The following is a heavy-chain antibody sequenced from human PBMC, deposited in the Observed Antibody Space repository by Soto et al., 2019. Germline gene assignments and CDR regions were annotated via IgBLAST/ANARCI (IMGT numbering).Heavy chain of an antibody. CDR3: ARGRTVRNYADDSSDYFYFFDY. V-gene: IGHV4-59*01. J-gene: IGHJ4*02. D-gene: IGHD3-22*01. CDR1: GDSISTFY. CDR2: VYYTGGT. Sequence: ETLSLTCTVSGDSISTFYWGWMRQSPGKELEWIGYVYYTGGTNYNPSLKSRVTISVDRSKNQFSLKLTSANAADTAVYYCARGRTVRNYADDSSDYFYFFDYWGQGTQVTVSS.